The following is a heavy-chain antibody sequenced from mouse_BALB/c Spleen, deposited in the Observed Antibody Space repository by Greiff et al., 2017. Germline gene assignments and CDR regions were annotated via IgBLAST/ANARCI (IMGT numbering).Heavy chain of an antibody. CDR1: GYTFSSYW. Sequence: VKLQQSGAELMKPGASVKISCKATGYTFSSYWIEWVKQRPGHGLEWIGEILPGSGSTNYNEKFKGKATFTADTSSNTAYMQLSSLTSEDSAVYYCARSYRPAWFAYWGQGTLVTVSA. V-gene: IGHV1-9*01. CDR2: ILPGSGST. J-gene: IGHJ3*01. D-gene: IGHD2-14*01. CDR3: ARSYRPAWFAY.